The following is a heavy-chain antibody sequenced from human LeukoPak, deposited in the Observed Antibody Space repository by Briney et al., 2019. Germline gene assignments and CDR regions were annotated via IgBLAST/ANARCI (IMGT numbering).Heavy chain of an antibody. D-gene: IGHD3-22*01. J-gene: IGHJ3*02. CDR1: GFTFDDYA. Sequence: GGSLRLSCAASGFTFDDYAMYWVRLAPGKGLEWVSGISWTSDTIGYADSVKGRFTISRDNAKNSLYLQMNSLRAEDTALYYCAKCRYHYDSHDAFDIWGQGTMVTVSS. CDR2: ISWTSDTI. V-gene: IGHV3-9*01. CDR3: AKCRYHYDSHDAFDI.